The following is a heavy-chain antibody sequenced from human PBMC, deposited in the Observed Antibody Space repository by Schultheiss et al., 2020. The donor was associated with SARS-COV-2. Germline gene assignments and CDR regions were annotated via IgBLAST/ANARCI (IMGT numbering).Heavy chain of an antibody. CDR1: GFSLSTSGMC. Sequence: SGPTLVKPTQTLTLTCTFSGFSLSTSGMCVSWIRQPPGKGLEWIGYIYYSGSTNYNPSLKSRVTISVDTSKNQFSLKLSSVTAADTAVYYCARYPPMDSLYYYGMDVWGQGTTVTVSS. CDR2: IYYSGST. J-gene: IGHJ6*02. CDR3: ARYPPMDSLYYYGMDV. V-gene: IGHV4-61*08. D-gene: IGHD2-2*03.